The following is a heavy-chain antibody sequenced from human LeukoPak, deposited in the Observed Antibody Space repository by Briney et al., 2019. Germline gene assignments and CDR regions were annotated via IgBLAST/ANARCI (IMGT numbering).Heavy chain of an antibody. Sequence: SETLSLTCTVSGGSISSSSYYWGWIRQPPGKGLEWIGSIYYSGSTYYNPSLKSRVTISVDTSKNQFSLKLSSVTAADTAVYYCARTYSSGWYGNWGQGTLVTVSS. CDR1: GGSISSSSYY. D-gene: IGHD6-19*01. V-gene: IGHV4-39*01. J-gene: IGHJ4*02. CDR2: IYYSGST. CDR3: ARTYSSGWYGN.